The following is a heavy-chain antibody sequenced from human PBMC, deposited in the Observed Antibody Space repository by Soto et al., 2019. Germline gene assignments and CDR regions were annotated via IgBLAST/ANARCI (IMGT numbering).Heavy chain of an antibody. D-gene: IGHD2-15*01. CDR2: ISSSGYI. J-gene: IGHJ6*02. CDR3: ARDCGGGSCYPGMDV. CDR1: GFNFNSYT. Sequence: SVGSLRLSCAASGFNFNSYTINWVRQAPGKRLEWLSSISSSGYIFSTDSVRGRFTISRENAKNSVYLQINSLRAEDTAVYFCARDCGGGSCYPGMDVWGQGTTVNVSS. V-gene: IGHV3-21*01.